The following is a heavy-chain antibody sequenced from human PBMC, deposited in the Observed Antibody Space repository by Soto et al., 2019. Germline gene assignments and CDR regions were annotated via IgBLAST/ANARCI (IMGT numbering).Heavy chain of an antibody. V-gene: IGHV4-59*01. D-gene: IGHD3-10*01. Sequence: PSETLSLTCTVSGGSISGYYWSWIRQPPGKGLEWIGYIYYSGSTNNNPSLKSRVTISVDTSKNQFSLKLSSVTAADTAVYYCARLVTLVRGLGWFDPWGQGTLVTVSS. CDR2: IYYSGST. CDR3: ARLVTLVRGLGWFDP. CDR1: GGSISGYY. J-gene: IGHJ5*02.